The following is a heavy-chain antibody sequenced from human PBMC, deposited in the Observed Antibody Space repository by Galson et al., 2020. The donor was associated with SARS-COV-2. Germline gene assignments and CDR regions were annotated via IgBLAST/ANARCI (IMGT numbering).Heavy chain of an antibody. CDR3: VRDRNSGSSGYLEY. Sequence: SETLSLTCSVSGDSISNEYYHWGWIRLPPGKGLEWIGSIHQSGPVFYNPSLTGRVTISMDTSKNQFSLRLTYVTAADTALYYCVRDRNSGSSGYLEYWDRGILVTVSS. CDR2: IHQSGPV. D-gene: IGHD1-26*01. J-gene: IGHJ4*02. V-gene: IGHV4-39*07. CDR1: GDSISNEYYH.